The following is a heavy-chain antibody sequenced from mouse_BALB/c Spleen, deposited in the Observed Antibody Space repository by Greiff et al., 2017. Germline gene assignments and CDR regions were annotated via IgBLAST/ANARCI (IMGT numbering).Heavy chain of an antibody. Sequence: EVKLQESGGGLVQPGGSMKLSCVASGFTFSNYWMYWVRQSPEKGLEWVAEIRVKSNNSATHYAESVKGRFTISRDDAKSSVYLQMNNLRAEDTGIYYCTRRGYDDYFDYWGQGTPLTVSS. V-gene: IGHV6-6*02. CDR3: TRRGYDDYFDY. J-gene: IGHJ2*01. CDR2: IRVKSNNSAT. D-gene: IGHD2-2*01. CDR1: GFTFSNYW.